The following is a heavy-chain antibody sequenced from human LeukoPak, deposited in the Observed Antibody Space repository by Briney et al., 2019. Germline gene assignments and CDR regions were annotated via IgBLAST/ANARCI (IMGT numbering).Heavy chain of an antibody. CDR2: IRYDGTNK. V-gene: IGHV3-30*02. Sequence: GGSLRLSCAASGFIFSSYNMHWVRQAPGKGLEWVTFIRYDGTNKYSTDSVKGRFTISRDNSNNTLYLQMNSLRPDDTAVYYCARDYGGSSPFDYWGQGTLVTVSS. D-gene: IGHD4-23*01. CDR3: ARDYGGSSPFDY. CDR1: GFIFSSYN. J-gene: IGHJ4*02.